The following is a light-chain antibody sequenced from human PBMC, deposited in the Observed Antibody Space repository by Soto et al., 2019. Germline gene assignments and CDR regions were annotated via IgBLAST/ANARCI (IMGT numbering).Light chain of an antibody. V-gene: IGKV3-11*01. CDR3: QHRNNWPLT. J-gene: IGKJ4*01. CDR1: ENINTY. CDR2: DAS. Sequence: VVLTQSPATLSVSPGERATLSCRASENINTYLAWYQQKPGQAPKLLIYDASNRATGIPARFSASGSGTAFTLTISSLEPDDFAVYYCQHRNNWPLTFGGGTTVEIK.